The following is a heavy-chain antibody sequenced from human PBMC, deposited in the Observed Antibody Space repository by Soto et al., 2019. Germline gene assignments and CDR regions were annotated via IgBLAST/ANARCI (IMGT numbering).Heavy chain of an antibody. CDR1: GFTFSSYA. J-gene: IGHJ6*02. CDR2: ISGSGGST. V-gene: IGHV3-23*01. CDR3: AKVRGGYGSGSYKVYYYYGMDV. D-gene: IGHD3-10*01. Sequence: GGSLRLSCAASGFTFSSYAMSWVRQAPGKGLEWVSAISGSGGSTYYADSVKGRFTISRDNSKNTLYLQMNSLRAEDTAVYYCAKVRGGYGSGSYKVYYYYGMDVWGQGTTVTVSS.